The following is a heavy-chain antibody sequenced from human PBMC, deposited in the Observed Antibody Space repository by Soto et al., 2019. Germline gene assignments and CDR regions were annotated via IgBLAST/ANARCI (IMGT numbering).Heavy chain of an antibody. J-gene: IGHJ4*02. CDR3: NTDIGDSWYTPPTDY. D-gene: IGHD6-13*01. CDR1: GGSVSSGSYY. Sequence: PSETLSLTCTVSGGSVSSGSYYWSWIRQPPGKGLEWIGYIYYSGSTNYNPSLKSRVTISVDTSKNQFSLKLSSVTAADTAIYYCNTDIGDSWYTPPTDYWGQGTLVTVSS. CDR2: IYYSGST. V-gene: IGHV4-61*01.